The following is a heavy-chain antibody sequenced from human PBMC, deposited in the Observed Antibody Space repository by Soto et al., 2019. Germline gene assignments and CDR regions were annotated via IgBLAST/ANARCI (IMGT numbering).Heavy chain of an antibody. CDR2: ISGSGGST. CDR3: AKDLNRRLDIVVVPAAQLYYGLDV. D-gene: IGHD2-2*01. Sequence: PGGSLRLSCAASGFTFSSYAMSWVRQAPGKGLEWVSAISGSGGSTYYADSVKGRFTISRDNSKNTLYLQMNSLSAEDTAVYYCAKDLNRRLDIVVVPAAQLYYGLDVWGQGTTVTVSS. CDR1: GFTFSSYA. J-gene: IGHJ6*02. V-gene: IGHV3-23*01.